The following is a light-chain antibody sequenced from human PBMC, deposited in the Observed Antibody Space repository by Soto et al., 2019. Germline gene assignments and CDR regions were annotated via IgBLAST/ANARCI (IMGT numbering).Light chain of an antibody. J-gene: IGKJ5*01. CDR2: GAS. CDR3: QQYDNWPPIT. CDR1: QSVNSN. V-gene: IGKV3-15*01. Sequence: EIVMTQSPVTLSVSPGERATLSCRASQSVNSNLAWYQQKPGQAPRLLIYGASTRATGVPARFSGSGSGTHFTLTISSLQSEDFAVYYCQQYDNWPPITFGQGTRLEI.